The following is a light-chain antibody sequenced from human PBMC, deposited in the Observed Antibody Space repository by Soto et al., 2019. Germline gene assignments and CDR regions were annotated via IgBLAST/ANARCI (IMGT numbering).Light chain of an antibody. J-gene: IGLJ1*01. CDR3: NSLRSSGTRV. V-gene: IGLV2-14*01. Sequence: QSALTQPASVSGSPGQSITISCTGTSSDVGGYDYVSWYQRHPGKAPKLMIYEVSNRPSGVSKRFSGSKSGYTATLTVSGLQAEDEADYYCNSLRSSGTRVFGTGTERTVL. CDR2: EVS. CDR1: SSDVGGYDY.